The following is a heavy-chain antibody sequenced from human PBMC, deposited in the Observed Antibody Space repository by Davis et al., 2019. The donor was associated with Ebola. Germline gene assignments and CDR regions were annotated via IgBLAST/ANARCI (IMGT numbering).Heavy chain of an antibody. Sequence: PGGSLRLSCAASGFTFSSYRMNWVRQAPGKGLEWVSSISSSSSYIYYADSVKGRFTISRDNAKNSLYLQMNSLRAEDTAVYYCARDVGGGGSNPSPDYWGQGTLVTVSS. D-gene: IGHD3-16*02. CDR3: ARDVGGGGSNPSPDY. CDR2: ISSSSSYI. CDR1: GFTFSSYR. V-gene: IGHV3-21*01. J-gene: IGHJ4*02.